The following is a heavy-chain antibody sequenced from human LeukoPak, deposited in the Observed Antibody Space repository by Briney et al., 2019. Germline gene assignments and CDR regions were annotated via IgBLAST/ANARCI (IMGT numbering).Heavy chain of an antibody. J-gene: IGHJ5*02. CDR2: ISSSSSYI. V-gene: IGHV3-21*01. Sequence: GGSLRLSCAASGFTVSDNYMSWVRQAPGKGLEWVSSISSSSSYIYYADSVKGRFTISRDNAKNSLYLQMNSLRAEDTAVYYCAREPRQIAAAKINWFDPWGQGTLVTVSS. CDR3: AREPRQIAAAKINWFDP. D-gene: IGHD6-13*01. CDR1: GFTVSDNY.